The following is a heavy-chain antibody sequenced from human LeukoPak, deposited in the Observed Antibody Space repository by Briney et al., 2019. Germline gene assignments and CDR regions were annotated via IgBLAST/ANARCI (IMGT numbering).Heavy chain of an antibody. CDR1: GYTFISYW. Sequence: GGSLRLSCVASGYTFISYWMTWVRQAPGKGLEWVANIKQDGSEKYYVDSVKGRFTISRDNAKNSLYLQMNSLRAEDTAVYYCARDSRIVLDWGQGTPVTASS. D-gene: IGHD2-8*02. CDR2: IKQDGSEK. J-gene: IGHJ4*02. V-gene: IGHV3-7*01. CDR3: ARDSRIVLD.